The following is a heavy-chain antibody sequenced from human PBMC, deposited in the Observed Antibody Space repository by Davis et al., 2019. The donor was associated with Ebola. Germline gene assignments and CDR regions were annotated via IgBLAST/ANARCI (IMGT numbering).Heavy chain of an antibody. CDR2: IYYSGTT. CDR1: GGSISSSTYY. J-gene: IGHJ5*02. V-gene: IGHV4-39*07. Sequence: PSETLSLTCTVSGGSISSSTYYWGWIRQPPGKGLEWIGTIYYSGTTYYNPSLKSRVTISVDKSKKQFSLKLSSVTAADTAVYYCARADVYGDANWFDPWGQGTLVTVSS. CDR3: ARADVYGDANWFDP. D-gene: IGHD4-17*01.